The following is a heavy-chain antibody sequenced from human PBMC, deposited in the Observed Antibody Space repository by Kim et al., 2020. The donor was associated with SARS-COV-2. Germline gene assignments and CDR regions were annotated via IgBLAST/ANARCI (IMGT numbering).Heavy chain of an antibody. CDR2: INHSGST. CDR3: ARGRVDVVVPAAHTLRDLFPLDYGMDV. J-gene: IGHJ6*02. D-gene: IGHD2-2*01. V-gene: IGHV4-34*01. Sequence: SETLSLTCAVYGGSFSGYYWSWIRQPPGKGLEWIGEINHSGSTNYNPSLKSRVTISVDTSKNQFSLKLSSVTAADTAVYYCARGRVDVVVPAAHTLRDLFPLDYGMDVWGQGTTVTVSS. CDR1: GGSFSGYY.